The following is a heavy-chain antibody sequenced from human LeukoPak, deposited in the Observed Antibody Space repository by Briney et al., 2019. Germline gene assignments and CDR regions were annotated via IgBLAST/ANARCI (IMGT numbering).Heavy chain of an antibody. CDR3: ARDSGYYYDSSGALLNPYYGMDV. CDR1: GFTFSSYA. CDR2: ISYDGSNK. J-gene: IGHJ6*02. V-gene: IGHV3-30-3*01. Sequence: PGGPLRLSCAASGFTFSSYAMHWVRQAPGKGLEWVAVISYDGSNKYYADSVKGRFTISRDNSKNTLYLQMNSLRAEDTAVYYCARDSGYYYDSSGALLNPYYGMDVWGQGTTVTVSS. D-gene: IGHD3-22*01.